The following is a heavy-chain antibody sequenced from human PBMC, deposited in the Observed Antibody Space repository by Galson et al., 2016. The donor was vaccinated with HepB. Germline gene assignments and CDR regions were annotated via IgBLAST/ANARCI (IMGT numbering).Heavy chain of an antibody. CDR2: ISRKSEAK. D-gene: IGHD6-6*01. CDR1: GFTFNDYA. V-gene: IGHV3-9*01. Sequence: SLRLSCATSGFTFNDYAMHWVRQGPGKGLEWVSGISRKSEAKEYADSVKGRFTISRAKAKNSLFLQMNSLRAEDTAMYYCTRAPYTTEVARRYFHSWGQGTLVTVSS. CDR3: TRAPYTTEVARRYFHS. J-gene: IGHJ4*02.